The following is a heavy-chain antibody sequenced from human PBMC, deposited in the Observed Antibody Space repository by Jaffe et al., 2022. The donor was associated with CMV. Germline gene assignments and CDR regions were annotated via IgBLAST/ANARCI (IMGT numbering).Heavy chain of an antibody. CDR3: LAQFRYFDY. CDR1: GFTFDDYA. CDR2: ISWNSGSI. Sequence: EVQLVESGGGLVQPGRSLRLSCAASGFTFDDYAMHWVRQAPGKGLEWVSGISWNSGSIGYADSVKGRFTISRDNAKNSLYLQMNSLRAEDTALYYCLAQFRYFDYWGQGTLVTVSS. D-gene: IGHD6-19*01. J-gene: IGHJ4*02. V-gene: IGHV3-9*01.